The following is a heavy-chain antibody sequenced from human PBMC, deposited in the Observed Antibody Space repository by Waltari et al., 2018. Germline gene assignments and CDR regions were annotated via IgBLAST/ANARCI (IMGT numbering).Heavy chain of an antibody. V-gene: IGHV3-23*04. CDR2: SSGSGGST. D-gene: IGHD3-16*01. CDR3: ARGGRGERWLY. CDR1: GFTFSSYA. Sequence: EVQLVESGGGLVQPGGSLRLSCAASGFTFSSYAMSWVRQAPGKGLEWVSASSGSGGSTYYADSVKGRFTISRDNAKNSLYLQMNSLRAEDTAVYYCARGGRGERWLYWGQGTLVTVSS. J-gene: IGHJ4*02.